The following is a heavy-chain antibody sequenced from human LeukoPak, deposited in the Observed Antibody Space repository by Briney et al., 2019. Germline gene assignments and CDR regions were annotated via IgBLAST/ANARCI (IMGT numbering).Heavy chain of an antibody. CDR2: ISDSGGRT. V-gene: IGHV3-23*01. CDR1: GITLSNYG. CDR3: AKGVFLFGVILAGFHKEANYFDP. D-gene: IGHD3-16*01. Sequence: PGGSLRLSCAVSGITLSNYGMSWVRQAPGKGLEWVAGISDSGGRTNYADSVKGRFTISRDNPKNTIYLQMNSLRAEDTAVYFCAKGVFLFGVILAGFHKEANYFDPWGKGALVTVSS. J-gene: IGHJ4*02.